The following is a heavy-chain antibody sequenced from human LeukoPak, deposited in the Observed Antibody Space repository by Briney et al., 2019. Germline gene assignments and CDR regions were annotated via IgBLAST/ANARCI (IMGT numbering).Heavy chain of an antibody. CDR3: ARVSGNYYRWFDS. J-gene: IGHJ5*01. V-gene: IGHV3-7*03. D-gene: IGHD1-26*01. CDR2: IKQVGSEK. Sequence: GGSLRLSCAASRFTFSSYWMSWVRQAPGKGLEWVANIKQVGSEKYYVDSVKGRITISIDNAKNSLYLQMNSLRAEDTAVYYCARVSGNYYRWFDSWGQGTLVTVSS. CDR1: RFTFSSYW.